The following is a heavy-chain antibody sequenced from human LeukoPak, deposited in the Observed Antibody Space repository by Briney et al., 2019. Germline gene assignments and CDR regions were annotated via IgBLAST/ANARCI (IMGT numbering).Heavy chain of an antibody. CDR3: ARWTYSSGWFYDY. CDR2: IKQEGSEQ. V-gene: IGHV3-7*04. J-gene: IGHJ4*02. D-gene: IGHD6-19*01. CDR1: VFTFTNYW. Sequence: PGGSLRLSCAASVFTFTNYWMSWVRQAPGEGLEWVADIKQEGSEQSCEASVKGRFTISRDNAKNSLYLQMHSLRAEDTAVYYCARWTYSSGWFYDYWGQGTLVTVSS.